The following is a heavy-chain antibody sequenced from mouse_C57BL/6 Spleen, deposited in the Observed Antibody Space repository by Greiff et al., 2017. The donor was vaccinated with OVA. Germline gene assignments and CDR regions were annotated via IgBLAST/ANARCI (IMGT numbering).Heavy chain of an antibody. J-gene: IGHJ4*01. CDR2: IYPGDGDT. D-gene: IGHD1-1*01. Sequence: VQLQQSGAELVKPGASVKISCKASGYAFSSYWLNWVKQRPGKGLEWIGQIYPGDGDTNYNGKFKGKATLTADKSSSTAYMQLSSLTSEDSAVYFCARGALWGSSYAMDYWGQGTSVTVSS. V-gene: IGHV1-80*01. CDR1: GYAFSSYW. CDR3: ARGALWGSSYAMDY.